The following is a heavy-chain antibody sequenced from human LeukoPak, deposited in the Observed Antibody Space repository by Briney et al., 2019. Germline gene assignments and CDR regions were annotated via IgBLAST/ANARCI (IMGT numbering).Heavy chain of an antibody. J-gene: IGHJ5*02. CDR3: ARQQCNGGSCYSRAIWFDP. CDR2: IYYTGHN. V-gene: IGHV4-39*01. Sequence: SETLSLTCTVSGGSVSSSTYYWGWIRQPPGKGLEWIARIYYTGHNYYNPSLKSRVTISVDPSKNPFYLNLNHVTAADTAVYYCARQQCNGGSCYSRAIWFDPWGQGTLVSVSS. CDR1: GGSVSSSTYY. D-gene: IGHD2-15*01.